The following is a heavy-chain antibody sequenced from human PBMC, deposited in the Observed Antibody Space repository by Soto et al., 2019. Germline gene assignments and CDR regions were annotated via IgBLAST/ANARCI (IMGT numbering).Heavy chain of an antibody. CDR1: GGSISSYY. D-gene: IGHD3-10*01. CDR3: ARLLWSRGDWFDP. J-gene: IGHJ5*02. Sequence: QVQLQESGPGLVKPSETLSLTCTVSGGSISSYYWSWIRQPPGKGLEWIGYIYYSGSTNYNPSLTRRITIPVDTAKIQFPLKLRSVTAADTAVYYCARLLWSRGDWFDPWGQGTLVTVSS. V-gene: IGHV4-59*08. CDR2: IYYSGST.